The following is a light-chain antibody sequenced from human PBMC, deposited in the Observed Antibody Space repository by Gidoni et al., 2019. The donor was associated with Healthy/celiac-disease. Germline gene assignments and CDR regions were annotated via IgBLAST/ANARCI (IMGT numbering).Light chain of an antibody. Sequence: EIVLTQSPATRSLSPGERATLSCRASQSVSSYLAWYQQKPGQAPRLLIYDASNRATGIPARFSGSGSGTDFTLTISSLEPEDFAVYYCQQRSNXXNFGQGTRLEIK. V-gene: IGKV3-11*01. CDR3: QQRSNXXN. CDR2: DAS. J-gene: IGKJ5*01. CDR1: QSVSSY.